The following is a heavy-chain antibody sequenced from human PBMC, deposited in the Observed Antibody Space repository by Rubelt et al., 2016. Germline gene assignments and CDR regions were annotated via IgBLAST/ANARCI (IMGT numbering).Heavy chain of an antibody. V-gene: IGHV4-39*07. CDR3: ARDARYCSGGNCYPTAFDI. J-gene: IGHJ3*02. Sequence: QLQLQESGPGLVKPSETLSLTCTVSGGSISSSSYYWGWIRQPPGKGLEWSGSIYYSGSTYYNPSLKSRVTISKDTAEHQYSLNLSSVTAADTAVYYCARDARYCSGGNCYPTAFDIWGHGTMVTVSS. CDR2: IYYSGST. CDR1: GGSISSSSYY. D-gene: IGHD2-15*01.